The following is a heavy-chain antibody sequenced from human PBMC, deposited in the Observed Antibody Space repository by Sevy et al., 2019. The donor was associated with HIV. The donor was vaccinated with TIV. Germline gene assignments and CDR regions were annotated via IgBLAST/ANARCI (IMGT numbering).Heavy chain of an antibody. Sequence: ASVKVSCKASGYTFTSYAMNWVRQAHGQGLEWMGWINTNTGNPTYAQGFTGRFVFSLDTSVSTAYLQISSLKAEDTAVYYCARDRYSRDYYYYYGMDVWGQGTTVTVSS. V-gene: IGHV7-4-1*02. CDR3: ARDRYSRDYYYYYGMDV. CDR1: GYTFTSYA. CDR2: INTNTGNP. D-gene: IGHD5-18*01. J-gene: IGHJ6*02.